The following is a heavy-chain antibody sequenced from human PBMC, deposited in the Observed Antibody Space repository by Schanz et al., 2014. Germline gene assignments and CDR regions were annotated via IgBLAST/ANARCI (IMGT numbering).Heavy chain of an antibody. D-gene: IGHD5-12*01. V-gene: IGHV3-53*01. CDR3: ARDGGRDGYNLAFDV. CDR1: GFTVNTNY. J-gene: IGHJ6*02. Sequence: EVQLVESGGGLIQPGGSLRLSCAVSGFTVNTNYMSWVRQAPGKGLEWISSMYINSGSTQYADSVKGRFIISRDSAKNTRSLQMNSLRAEDTVVYFCARDGGRDGYNLAFDVWGQGTTVTVSS. CDR2: MYINSGST.